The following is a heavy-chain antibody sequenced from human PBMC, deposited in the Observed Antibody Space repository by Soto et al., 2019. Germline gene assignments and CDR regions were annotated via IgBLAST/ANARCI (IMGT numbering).Heavy chain of an antibody. CDR1: VGRMSGYV. D-gene: IGHD2-15*01. Sequence: KASVGRMSGYVGGVLRIEKEQGLEWMGGIIPIFGTANYAQKFQGRVTIPADESTSTAYMELSSLRSEDTAVYYCAALGYFSGGSCYPYYYYGMDVWGQGITVSLPS. CDR3: AALGYFSGGSCYPYYYYGMDV. CDR2: IIPIFGTA. J-gene: IGHJ6*02. V-gene: IGHV1-69*01.